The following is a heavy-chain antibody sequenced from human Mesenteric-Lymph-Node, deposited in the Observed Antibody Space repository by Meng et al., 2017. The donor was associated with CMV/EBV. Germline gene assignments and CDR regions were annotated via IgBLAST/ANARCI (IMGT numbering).Heavy chain of an antibody. J-gene: IGHJ4*02. V-gene: IGHV4-31*02. CDR2: IYYSGGT. D-gene: IGHD4-11*01. Sequence: SGGSISSGGYYWSWIRQHPGKGLEWIGYIYYSGGTYYNPSLKSRVTISVDTSKNQFSLKLSSVTAADTAVYYCARALDYSNPRGFDYWGQGTLVTVSS. CDR1: GGSISSGGYY. CDR3: ARALDYSNPRGFDY.